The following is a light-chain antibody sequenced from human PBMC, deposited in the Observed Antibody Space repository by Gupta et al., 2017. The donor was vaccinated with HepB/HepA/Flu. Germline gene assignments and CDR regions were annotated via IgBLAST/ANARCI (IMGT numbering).Light chain of an antibody. CDR3: QHYNTSPLA. V-gene: IGKV1-5*03. Sequence: DIQMTQSPFILSASVGDRVTITCRASQGISGYLAWYQQKPGKAPKVLIYRASRLESGVPSRFSGSGSGTEFTLTISSLQPDDSATYYCQHYNTSPLAFGRGTKVEIK. CDR1: QGISGY. CDR2: RAS. J-gene: IGKJ4*01.